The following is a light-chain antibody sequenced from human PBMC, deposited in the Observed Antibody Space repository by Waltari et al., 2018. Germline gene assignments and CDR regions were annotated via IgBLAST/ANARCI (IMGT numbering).Light chain of an antibody. CDR2: QDN. CDR1: KLGAKY. CDR3: QAWDGNTFYV. V-gene: IGLV3-1*01. J-gene: IGLJ1*01. Sequence: SFDLTQPPSVSVSPGQTASITCSGDKLGAKYACWYQQKPGQSPVLVIYQDNQRPSVIPERFSGSNSGNTATLNISGTQAMDEADYYCQAWDGNTFYVFGTGTKVTVL.